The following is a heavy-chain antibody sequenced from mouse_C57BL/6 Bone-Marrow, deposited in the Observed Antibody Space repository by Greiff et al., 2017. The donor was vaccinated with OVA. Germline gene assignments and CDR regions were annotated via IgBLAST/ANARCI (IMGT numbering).Heavy chain of an antibody. J-gene: IGHJ2*01. CDR1: GFTFSSYA. V-gene: IGHV5-9-1*02. Sequence: EVMLVESGEGLVQPGGSLKLSCAASGFTFSSYAMSWVRQTPEKRLEWVAYISSGGDYISYADTVKGRFTISRDNARNTLYLQMSSLKSEDTAMYYCTREGDGYYPFDYWGQGTTLTVSS. CDR2: ISSGGDYI. D-gene: IGHD2-3*01. CDR3: TREGDGYYPFDY.